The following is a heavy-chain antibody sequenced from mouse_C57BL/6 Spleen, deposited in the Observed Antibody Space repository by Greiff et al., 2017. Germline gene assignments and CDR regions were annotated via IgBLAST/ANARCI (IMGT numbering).Heavy chain of an antibody. CDR1: GYTFTSYW. D-gene: IGHD2-2*01. CDR3: ARSSMVLVDY. V-gene: IGHV1-50*01. J-gene: IGHJ2*01. CDR2: IDPSDSYT. Sequence: VQLQQPGAELVKPGASVKLSCKASGYTFTSYWMQWVKQRPGQGLEWIGEIDPSDSYTNYNQKFKGKATLTVDTSSSTAYMQLSSLTSEDSAVYYCARSSMVLVDYWGQGTTLTVSA.